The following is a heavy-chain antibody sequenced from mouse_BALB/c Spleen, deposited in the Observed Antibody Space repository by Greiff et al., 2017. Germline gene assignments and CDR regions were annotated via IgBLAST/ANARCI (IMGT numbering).Heavy chain of an antibody. V-gene: IGHV1-15*01. CDR3: TLKYDFDY. CDR2: IDPETGGT. CDR1: GYTFTDYE. D-gene: IGHD2-4*01. J-gene: IGHJ2*01. Sequence: VQLQQSGAELVRPGASVTLSCKASGYTFTDYEMHWVKQTPVHGLEWIGAIDPETGGTAYNQKFKGKATLTADKSSSTAYMELRSLTSEDSAVYYCTLKYDFDYWGQGTTLTVSS.